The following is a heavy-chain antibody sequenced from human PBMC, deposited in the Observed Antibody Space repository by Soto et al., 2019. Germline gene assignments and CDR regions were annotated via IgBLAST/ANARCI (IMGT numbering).Heavy chain of an antibody. CDR3: ARDSRNSGFDY. CDR2: IQYDGSVK. Sequence: GGSLRLSCAASGFTFSTYWMSWVRQAPGKGLEWVANIQYDGSVKWYVDSVKGRFTISRDNAKNSLYLQMNSLRAEDTAVYYCARDSRNSGFDYWGQGTLVTVSS. CDR1: GFTFSTYW. V-gene: IGHV3-7*04. D-gene: IGHD2-21*01. J-gene: IGHJ4*02.